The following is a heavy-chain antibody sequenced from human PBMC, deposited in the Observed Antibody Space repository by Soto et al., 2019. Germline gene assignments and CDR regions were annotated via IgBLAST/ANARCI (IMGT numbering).Heavy chain of an antibody. V-gene: IGHV3-9*02. J-gene: IGHJ6*02. CDR1: GLTSGIYD. CDR3: TKDIGQYYGMDV. Sequence: EGQLLESGGDLIQPGGSLRLSCAASGLTSGIYDISWVRQAPGKGLEWVSVISWNSGSIGYADSVKGRFTISRDNAKNSLYLQMNSLRAEDTALYYCTKDIGQYYGMDVWGQGTTVTVSS. CDR2: ISWNSGSI.